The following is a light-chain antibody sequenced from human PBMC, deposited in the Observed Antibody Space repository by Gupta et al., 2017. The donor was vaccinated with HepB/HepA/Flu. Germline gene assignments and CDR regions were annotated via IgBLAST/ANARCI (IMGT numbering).Light chain of an antibody. J-gene: IGKJ4*01. V-gene: IGKV3-11*01. CDR1: QSVSSY. Sequence: EIVLAQSPATLSLSPGERATLSCRASQSVSSYLAWYQQKPGQAPRLLIYDASNRATGIPARFSGSGCGTDFTLTISSREQEDFAVYYCQQRSNWPPLTFGGGTXVEIK. CDR2: DAS. CDR3: QQRSNWPPLT.